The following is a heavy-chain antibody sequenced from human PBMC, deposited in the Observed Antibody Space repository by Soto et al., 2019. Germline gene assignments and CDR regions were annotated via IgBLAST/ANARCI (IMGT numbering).Heavy chain of an antibody. Sequence: PGGSLRLSCAGSGFPFSNFQMNWVRQAPGKGLKWISYLSSTGTTIYYADSVKGRFTFSRDNAKRSVSLQMNGLRAEDTAIYYCVGNFGDSVSAFDIWGQGTMVTVSS. V-gene: IGHV3-48*03. CDR1: GFPFSNFQ. CDR2: LSSTGTTI. D-gene: IGHD4-17*01. J-gene: IGHJ3*02. CDR3: VGNFGDSVSAFDI.